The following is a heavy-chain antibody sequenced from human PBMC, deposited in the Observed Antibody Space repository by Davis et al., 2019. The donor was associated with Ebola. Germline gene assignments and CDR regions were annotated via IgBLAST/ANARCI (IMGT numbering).Heavy chain of an antibody. J-gene: IGHJ4*02. V-gene: IGHV4-34*01. CDR3: ARARYSSGWCYDY. CDR1: GGSFSGYY. D-gene: IGHD6-19*01. CDR2: INHSGST. Sequence: PSETLSLTCAVYGGSFSGYYWSWIRQPPGKGLEWIGEINHSGSTNYNPSLKSRVTISVDTSKNQFSLKLSSVTAADTAVYYCARARYSSGWCYDYWGQGTLVTVSS.